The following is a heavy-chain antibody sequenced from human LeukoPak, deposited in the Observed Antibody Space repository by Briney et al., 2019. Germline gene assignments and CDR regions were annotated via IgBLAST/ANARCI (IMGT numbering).Heavy chain of an antibody. J-gene: IGHJ6*02. Sequence: GSLRLSCAASGFTFSDYYMSWIRQAPGKGLEWVSYISSSSSYTNYADSVKGRFTISRDNAKNSLYLQMNSLRAEDTAVYYCARGTMVRVYYYYGMDVWGQGTTVTVSS. CDR2: ISSSSSYT. V-gene: IGHV3-11*06. D-gene: IGHD3-10*01. CDR1: GFTFSDYY. CDR3: ARGTMVRVYYYYGMDV.